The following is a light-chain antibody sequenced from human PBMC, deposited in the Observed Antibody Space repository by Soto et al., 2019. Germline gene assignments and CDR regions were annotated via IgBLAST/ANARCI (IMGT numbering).Light chain of an antibody. CDR1: QTVSSNY. J-gene: IGKJ1*01. CDR3: QQYDGPPWT. Sequence: EIVLTQSPGTLSLSPGERATLSCRASQTVSSNYLAWYQQKPGQAPRLLIYGSSSRATGLTDMFSGSGSGTDFTLTISRLGPEDIALYYCQQYDGPPWTFGQGTKVEIK. V-gene: IGKV3-20*01. CDR2: GSS.